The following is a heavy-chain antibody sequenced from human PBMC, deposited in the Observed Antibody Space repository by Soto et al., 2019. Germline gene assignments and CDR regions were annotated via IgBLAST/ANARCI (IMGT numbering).Heavy chain of an antibody. J-gene: IGHJ6*03. CDR2: IIPILGIA. CDR3: GRSSSANYYYYYMDV. V-gene: IGHV1-69*02. D-gene: IGHD6-6*01. CDR1: GGTFSSYT. Sequence: QVQLVQSGAEVKKPGSSVKVSCKASGGTFSSYTISWVRQAPGQGLEWMGRIIPILGIANYAQKFQGRVTITADKSTSTAYMELSSLRSEDTAVYYCGRSSSANYYYYYMDVWGKGTTVTVSS.